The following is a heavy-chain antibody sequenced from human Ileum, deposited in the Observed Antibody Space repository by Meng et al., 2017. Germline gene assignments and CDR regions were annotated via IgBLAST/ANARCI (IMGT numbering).Heavy chain of an antibody. CDR1: GYTFTSYA. J-gene: IGHJ4*02. CDR2: INTNTGNP. Sequence: QGHLVQYGFELQRPAAAVKVSCKASGYTFTSYAMNWVRQAPGRGLEWMGWINTNTGNPTYAQGFTGRFVFSLDTSVSTAYLQISSLKAEDTAMYYCARVLGDYWGQGTLVTVSS. CDR3: ARVLGDY. V-gene: IGHV7-4-1*02.